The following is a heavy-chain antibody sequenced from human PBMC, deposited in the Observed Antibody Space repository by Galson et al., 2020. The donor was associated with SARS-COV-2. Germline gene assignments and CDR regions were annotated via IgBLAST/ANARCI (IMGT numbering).Heavy chain of an antibody. CDR3: ARDHVSPDPRNYDVWSEPGMDV. CDR2: IYYSGST. Sequence: SETLSLTCTVSGGSISSSSYYWGWIRQPPGKGLEWIGSIYYSGSTYYNPSLKSRVTISVDTSKNQFSLKLSSVTAADTAVYYCARDHVSPDPRNYDVWSEPGMDVWGQGTTVTVSS. J-gene: IGHJ6*02. V-gene: IGHV4-39*07. D-gene: IGHD3-3*01. CDR1: GGSISSSSYY.